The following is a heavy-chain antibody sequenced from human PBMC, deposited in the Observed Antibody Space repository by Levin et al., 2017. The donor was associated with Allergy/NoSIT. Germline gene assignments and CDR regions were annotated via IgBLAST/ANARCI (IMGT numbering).Heavy chain of an antibody. CDR2: INWDGGSI. Sequence: GGSLRLSCAASGFSFDEYGMSWVRQAPGKGLEWVSGINWDGGSIGYADSVKGRFSISRDNDKNSLYLQMNSLRAEDTALYYCARGKYGSGSYPPGSWRQGTLVTVSS. CDR3: ARGKYGSGSYPPGS. CDR1: GFSFDEYG. D-gene: IGHD3-10*01. J-gene: IGHJ5*02. V-gene: IGHV3-20*04.